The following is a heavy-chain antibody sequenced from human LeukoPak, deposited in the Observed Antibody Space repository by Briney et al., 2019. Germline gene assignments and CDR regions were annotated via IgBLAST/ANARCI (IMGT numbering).Heavy chain of an antibody. J-gene: IGHJ4*02. CDR3: ARDMFPGYVNSGFYGY. CDR2: ISAYNGNT. Sequence: ASVKVSCKASGYTFTSYGISWVRQAPGQGLEWMGWISAYNGNTNYAQKLQGRVTMTTDTSTSTAYMELRSLRSDDTAVYYCARDMFPGYVNSGFYGYWGQGSLVTVSS. V-gene: IGHV1-18*01. CDR1: GYTFTSYG. D-gene: IGHD3-22*01.